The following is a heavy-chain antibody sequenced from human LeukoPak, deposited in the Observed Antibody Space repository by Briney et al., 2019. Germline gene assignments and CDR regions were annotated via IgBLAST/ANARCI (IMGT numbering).Heavy chain of an antibody. CDR1: GFTFSSCA. D-gene: IGHD5-12*01. J-gene: IGHJ4*02. Sequence: QAGRSLRLSCAASGFTFSSCAMSWVRQVPGNGLEWASTISGSGGSTYYADSVMGRCTISRDNSKNTLFLQMNSLRAEDTAVYYCAKGLNSGYDSGLFDYWGQGTLVTVSS. CDR3: AKGLNSGYDSGLFDY. CDR2: ISGSGGST. V-gene: IGHV3-23*01.